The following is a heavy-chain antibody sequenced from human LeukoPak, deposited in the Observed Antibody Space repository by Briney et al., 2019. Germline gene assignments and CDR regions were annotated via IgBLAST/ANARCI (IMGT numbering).Heavy chain of an antibody. CDR2: ISYNGIT. J-gene: IGHJ4*02. Sequence: SETLSLTCTVSGGSISSSSFYWGWIRQPPGKGLEWVGSISYNGITYYNPSLKSPVTISEDTSRNQFSLKLNSVTAADTAVYYCAEGYNPYYFDYWGQGALVTVSS. CDR3: AEGYNPYYFDY. D-gene: IGHD1-14*01. V-gene: IGHV4-39*07. CDR1: GGSISSSSFY.